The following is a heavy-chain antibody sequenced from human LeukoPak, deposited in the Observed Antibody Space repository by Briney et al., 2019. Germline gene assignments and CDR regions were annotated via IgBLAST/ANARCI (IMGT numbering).Heavy chain of an antibody. J-gene: IGHJ4*02. V-gene: IGHV3-23*01. CDR1: GFTFTNYG. D-gene: IGHD4-11*01. CDR3: AIKQFYFEN. Sequence: PGGSLRLSCAASGFTFTNYGVGWVRQAPGKGLEWVSSIRVSGADTYYADSVKGRFTFSRDNSKNTLYLQMNSLRADDTALYYCAIKQFYFENWGQGTLVTVSS. CDR2: IRVSGADT.